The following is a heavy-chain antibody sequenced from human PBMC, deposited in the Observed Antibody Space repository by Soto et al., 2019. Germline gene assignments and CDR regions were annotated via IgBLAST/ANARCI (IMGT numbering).Heavy chain of an antibody. J-gene: IGHJ4*02. CDR3: ARVKASGVNFDY. D-gene: IGHD3-10*01. CDR2: IYHSGST. Sequence: SETLSLTCGVSGGSIXSSNGWSWVRQSPGKGLEWIGEIYHSGSTNYNPSLKSRVTISVDKSKNQFSLKLSSVTAADTAVYYCARVKASGVNFDYWGQGTLVTVSS. V-gene: IGHV4-4*02. CDR1: GGSIXSSNG.